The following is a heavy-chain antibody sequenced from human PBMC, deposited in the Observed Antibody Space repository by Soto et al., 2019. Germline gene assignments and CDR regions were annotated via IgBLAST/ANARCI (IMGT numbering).Heavy chain of an antibody. D-gene: IGHD5-18*01. CDR3: ASGIKLWILRINDGKSG. CDR2: IIPMFGTA. V-gene: IGHV1-69*12. J-gene: IGHJ4*02. Sequence: QVQLVQSGAEVKKPESSVKVSCKAPGGTFSTYAISWVRQAPGQGLEWMGGIIPMFGTANYAQRFQDRVTITADESMNTVYMERSSLRSEDTAVYFCASGIKLWILRINDGKSGWGQGTLVTVTS. CDR1: GGTFSTYA.